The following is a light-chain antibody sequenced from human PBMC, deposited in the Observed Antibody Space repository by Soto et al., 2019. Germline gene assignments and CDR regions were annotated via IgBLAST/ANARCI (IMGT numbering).Light chain of an antibody. Sequence: EIVLTQSPGTQSLSPGERATLSCRASQSVSSSYLAWYQQKPGQAPRLLIYGASSRATGIPDRFSGSGSGTDFTLTISRLEPADFVVYYCQQYGTSPYTFGQGTKLEIK. J-gene: IGKJ2*01. CDR2: GAS. CDR1: QSVSSSY. CDR3: QQYGTSPYT. V-gene: IGKV3-20*01.